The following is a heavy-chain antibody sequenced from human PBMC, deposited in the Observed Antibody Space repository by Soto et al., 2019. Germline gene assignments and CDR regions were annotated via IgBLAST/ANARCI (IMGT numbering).Heavy chain of an antibody. CDR1: GGYFSGYY. CDR3: ARGRDGYNAY. CDR2: INHNGST. Sequence: SETLSLTCAVYGGYFSGYYWSWIRQPPGKGLEWIGEINHNGSTNYNPSLKSRVTISVDTSKNQFSLKLSSVTAADTAVYYCARGRDGYNAYWGQGTLVTVSS. J-gene: IGHJ4*02. V-gene: IGHV4-34*01. D-gene: IGHD5-12*01.